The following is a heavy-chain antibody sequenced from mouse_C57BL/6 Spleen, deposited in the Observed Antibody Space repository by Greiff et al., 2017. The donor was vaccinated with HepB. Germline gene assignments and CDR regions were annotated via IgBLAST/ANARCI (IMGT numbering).Heavy chain of an antibody. D-gene: IGHD1-1*01. J-gene: IGHJ1*03. V-gene: IGHV5-17*01. CDR2: ISSGSSTI. Sequence: EVQRVESGGGLVKPGGSLKLSCAASGFTFSDYGMHWVRQAPEKGLEWVAYISSGSSTIYYADTVKGRFTISRDNAKNTLFLQMTSLRSEDTAMYYCARSYYYGSPGYFDVWGTGTTVTVSS. CDR3: ARSYYYGSPGYFDV. CDR1: GFTFSDYG.